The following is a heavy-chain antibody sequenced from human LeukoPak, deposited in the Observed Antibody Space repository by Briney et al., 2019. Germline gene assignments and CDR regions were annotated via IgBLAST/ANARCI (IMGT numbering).Heavy chain of an antibody. Sequence: ASVKVSCKASGYTFTSYGISWVRQAPGRGLEWMGWISAYNGNTNYAQKLQGRVTMTTDTSTSTAYMELRSLRSDDTAVYYCARDLYSRHYDSSGSNYWGQGTLVTVSS. D-gene: IGHD3-22*01. V-gene: IGHV1-18*01. CDR3: ARDLYSRHYDSSGSNY. J-gene: IGHJ4*02. CDR2: ISAYNGNT. CDR1: GYTFTSYG.